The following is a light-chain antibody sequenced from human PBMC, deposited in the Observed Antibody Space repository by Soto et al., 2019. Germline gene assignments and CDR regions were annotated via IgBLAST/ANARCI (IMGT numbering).Light chain of an antibody. CDR1: QSVSSN. CDR2: GAS. J-gene: IGKJ5*01. V-gene: IGKV3-15*01. Sequence: EIVMTQSPATLSVSPGERATLSCRASQSVSSNLAWYQQKPGQAPSLLIYGASTRATGVPDRFSGTGSGTEFTLTISSLQSEDFGVYYCQQYNNWPPITFGQGTRLEIK. CDR3: QQYNNWPPIT.